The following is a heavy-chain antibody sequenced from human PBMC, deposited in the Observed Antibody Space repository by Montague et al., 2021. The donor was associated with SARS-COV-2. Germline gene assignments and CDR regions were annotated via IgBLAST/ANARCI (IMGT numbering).Heavy chain of an antibody. D-gene: IGHD3-3*01. CDR2: IYYSGST. CDR1: GSSISSSSYY. CDR3: ARHSGRDTIFGVVIIPYAFDI. Sequence: SQTLSLTCTVSGSSISSSSYYWGWIRQPPGKGLEWIGSIYYSGSTYYNPSLKSRVTISVDTSKNQFSLKLSSVTAADTAVYYCARHSGRDTIFGVVIIPYAFDIWGQGTMVTVSS. V-gene: IGHV4-39*01. J-gene: IGHJ3*02.